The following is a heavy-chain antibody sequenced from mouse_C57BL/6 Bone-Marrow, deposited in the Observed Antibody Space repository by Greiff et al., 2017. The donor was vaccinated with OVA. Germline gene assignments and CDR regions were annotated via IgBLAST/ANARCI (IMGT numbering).Heavy chain of an antibody. CDR1: GFNIKDYY. CDR2: IDPEDGDT. D-gene: IGHD2-2*01. J-gene: IGHJ2*01. Sequence: VQLQQSGAELVRPGASVKLSCTASGFNIKDYYMHWVKQRPEQGLEWIGRIDPEDGDTEYAPKFQGKATMTADTPSNTAYLQLSSLTSEDTAVYYCTTWHGYDRNYWGQGTTLTVSS. V-gene: IGHV14-1*01. CDR3: TTWHGYDRNY.